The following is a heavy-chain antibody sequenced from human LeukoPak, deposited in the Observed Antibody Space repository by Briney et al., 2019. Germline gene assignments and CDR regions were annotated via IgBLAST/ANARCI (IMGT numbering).Heavy chain of an antibody. V-gene: IGHV4-38-2*02. J-gene: IGHJ5*02. CDR2: NYHSGRS. Sequence: SEPLSRTCNVSGYSISSGYYWGWIRQHPGKGLAWIGRNYHSGRSYYTPSLKSRVTISIDTSKKQFSPKMSSGTAAYTAVYYCARDHSAPADSSWIAAAGPCETCGQGTLVTVSS. CDR3: ARDHSAPADSSWIAAAGPCET. D-gene: IGHD6-13*01. CDR1: GYSISSGYY.